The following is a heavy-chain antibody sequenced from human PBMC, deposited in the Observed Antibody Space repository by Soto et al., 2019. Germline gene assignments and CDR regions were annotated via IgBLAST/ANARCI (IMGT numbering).Heavy chain of an antibody. D-gene: IGHD1-1*01. V-gene: IGHV3-23*01. CDR3: AKEGGNWKSLYYYYGMDV. Sequence: EVQLLESGGGLVQPGGSLRLSCAASGFSFSSYAMSWVRQAPGKGLEWVSGISGSGHNTHYADSVQGRFTISRDNSKNTLYLQMNSLRAEDTAVYYCAKEGGNWKSLYYYYGMDVWGQGTTVTVSS. CDR1: GFSFSSYA. J-gene: IGHJ6*02. CDR2: ISGSGHNT.